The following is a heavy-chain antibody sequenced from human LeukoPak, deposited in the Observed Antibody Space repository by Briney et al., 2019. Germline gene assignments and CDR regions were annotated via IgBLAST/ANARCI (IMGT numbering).Heavy chain of an antibody. J-gene: IGHJ6*03. D-gene: IGHD1-26*01. CDR3: ARVPSGSSPSPTNYYMDV. Sequence: SSETLSLTCAVYGGSFSGYYWSWIRQPPGKGLEWIGEINHSGSTNYNPSLKSRVTISVDTSKNQFSLQLNSVTPEDTAVYYCARVPSGSSPSPTNYYMDVWGKGTTVTVSS. CDR1: GGSFSGYY. V-gene: IGHV4-34*01. CDR2: INHSGST.